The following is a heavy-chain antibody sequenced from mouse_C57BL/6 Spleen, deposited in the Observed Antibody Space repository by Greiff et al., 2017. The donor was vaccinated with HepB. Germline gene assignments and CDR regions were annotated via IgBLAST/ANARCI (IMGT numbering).Heavy chain of an antibody. V-gene: IGHV1-82*01. CDR2: IYPGDGDT. J-gene: IGHJ2*01. D-gene: IGHD6-2*01. CDR3: ASGRRESLFDY. Sequence: QVQLQQSGPELVKPGASVKISCKASGYAFSSSWMNWVKQRPGKGLEWIGRIYPGDGDTNYNGKFKGKATLTADKSSSTAYIQLSSLTSEDSAVYFCASGRRESLFDYWGQGTTLTVSS. CDR1: GYAFSSSW.